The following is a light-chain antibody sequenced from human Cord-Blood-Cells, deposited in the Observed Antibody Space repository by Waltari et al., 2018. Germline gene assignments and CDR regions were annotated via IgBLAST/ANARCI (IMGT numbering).Light chain of an antibody. CDR2: QDS. V-gene: IGLV3-1*01. J-gene: IGLJ1*01. CDR3: QAWDSSTYYV. CDR1: KLGDKY. Sequence: SYELTQPPSVSVSPGQTASITCSGDKLGDKYACWYQQKQGQSTVLVIYQDSKRPSGIPERFSGSNSGNTATLTISGTQAMDEADYYCQAWDSSTYYVFGTGTKVTVL.